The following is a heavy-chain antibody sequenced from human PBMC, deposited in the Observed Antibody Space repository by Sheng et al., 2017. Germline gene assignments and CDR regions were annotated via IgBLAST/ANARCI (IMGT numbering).Heavy chain of an antibody. CDR1: GFTFSSYG. CDR2: ISYDGSNK. Sequence: QVQLVESGGGVVQPGRSLRLSCAASGFTFSSYGMHWVRQAPGKGLEWVAVISYDGSNKYYADSVKGRFTISRDNSENTLYLQMNSLRAEDTAVYYCAKALAAAGTDDYWGQGTLVTVSS. D-gene: IGHD6-13*01. V-gene: IGHV3-30*18. J-gene: IGHJ4*02. CDR3: AKALAAAGTDDY.